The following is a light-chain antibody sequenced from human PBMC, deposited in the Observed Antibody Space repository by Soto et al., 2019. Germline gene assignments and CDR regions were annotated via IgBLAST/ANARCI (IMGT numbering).Light chain of an antibody. V-gene: IGKV4-1*01. Sequence: DIVMTQSPDSLAVSLGERATINCKSSQSVLSSSNNKNYLAWYQQKPGQPPKLLIYWASTRESGVPDRFSGSGSGTDFTLTISSLQSEDVAVYYCQQYYNMPVTFGGGTKVEIK. CDR3: QQYYNMPVT. J-gene: IGKJ4*01. CDR1: QSVLSSSNNKNY. CDR2: WAS.